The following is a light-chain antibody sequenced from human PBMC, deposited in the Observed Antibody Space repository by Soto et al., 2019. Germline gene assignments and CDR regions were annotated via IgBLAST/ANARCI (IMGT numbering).Light chain of an antibody. Sequence: EIVLTQSPGTLSLSPGGRATLSCRARQSVSSTYLAWYQQKPGQAPRLLIYGASSRATGIPDRFSGSGSGTDFTLTISRLEPEDFAVYYCQQYESSPTTFGGGTKVEIK. CDR1: QSVSSTY. CDR3: QQYESSPTT. J-gene: IGKJ4*01. V-gene: IGKV3-20*01. CDR2: GAS.